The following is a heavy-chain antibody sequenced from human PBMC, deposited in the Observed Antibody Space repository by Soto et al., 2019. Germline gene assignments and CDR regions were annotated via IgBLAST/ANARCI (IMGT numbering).Heavy chain of an antibody. CDR1: GGTFSSYS. CDR3: AIEYSSSPPYYPIGY. J-gene: IGHJ4*02. Sequence: SVKVSCKASGGTFSSYSISWVRQAPGQGLEWMGGIIPIFGTANYAQKFQGRVTITADESTSTAYMELSSLRSEDTAVYYCAIEYSSSPPYYPIGYWXQGTLVTVSS. V-gene: IGHV1-69*13. CDR2: IIPIFGTA. D-gene: IGHD6-6*01.